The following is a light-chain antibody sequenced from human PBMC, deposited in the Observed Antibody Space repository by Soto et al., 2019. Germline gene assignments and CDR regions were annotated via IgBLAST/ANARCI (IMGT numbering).Light chain of an antibody. CDR1: SSNIGANRF. V-gene: IGLV1-44*01. J-gene: IGLJ1*01. Sequence: QSVLTQPPSASGTPGQRVTISCSGSSSNIGANRFVSWYQQLPGTAPDVLIYNDNQRPSGVPDRFSGSKSGTSAYLAISGLQSEDEADYYCVAWDDSLNGFVFGTGTKVTVL. CDR2: NDN. CDR3: VAWDDSLNGFV.